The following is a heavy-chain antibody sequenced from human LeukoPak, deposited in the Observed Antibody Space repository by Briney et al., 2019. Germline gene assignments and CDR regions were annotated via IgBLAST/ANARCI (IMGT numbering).Heavy chain of an antibody. CDR3: GSGSYYTVPLDYYYYGMDV. CDR1: GFTFSSYA. D-gene: IGHD3-10*01. Sequence: QTGGSLRLSCAASGFTFSSYAMSWVRQAPGKGLEWVSAISGSGGSTYYADSVKGRFTISRDNSKNTLYLQMNSLRAEDTAVYYCGSGSYYTVPLDYYYYGMDVWGQGTTVTVSS. CDR2: ISGSGGST. V-gene: IGHV3-23*01. J-gene: IGHJ6*02.